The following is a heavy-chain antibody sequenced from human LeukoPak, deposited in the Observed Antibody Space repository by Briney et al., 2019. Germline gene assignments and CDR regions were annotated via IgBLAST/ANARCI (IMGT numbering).Heavy chain of an antibody. CDR1: GGTFISYA. Sequence: SVKVSCKASGGTFISYAISWGRQAPGEGGEWRGGSSHIFGRGNYAQKFQGRVTITADESTSTAYMELSSLRSEDTAVYYCARVVVVAATSAFDIWGQGTMVTVSS. D-gene: IGHD2-15*01. CDR3: ARVVVVAATSAFDI. CDR2: SSHIFGRG. J-gene: IGHJ3*02. V-gene: IGHV1-69*01.